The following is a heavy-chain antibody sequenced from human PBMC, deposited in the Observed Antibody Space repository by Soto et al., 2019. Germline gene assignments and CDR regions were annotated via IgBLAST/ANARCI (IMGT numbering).Heavy chain of an antibody. CDR2: INPATGAA. V-gene: IGHV1-2*02. J-gene: IGHJ3*02. CDR1: GYPVTAYY. Sequence: QLHLVQSGAVVKKPGASVTVSCSASGYPVTAYYMHWVRQAPGRGLEWMGGINPATGAAKYTQTFQGRVALAREQSNSKGFTEPGGLTSEDTAVFFCARRGGVGVAGSAAFDMWGQGTLVPVSS. CDR3: ARRGGVGVAGSAAFDM. D-gene: IGHD3-3*01.